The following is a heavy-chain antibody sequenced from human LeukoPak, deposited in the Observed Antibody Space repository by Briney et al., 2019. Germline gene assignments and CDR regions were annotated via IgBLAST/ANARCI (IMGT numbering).Heavy chain of an antibody. CDR3: ARVGHILTGYYQVDP. V-gene: IGHV4-31*03. CDR1: GDSISSGGYY. CDR2: IYYSGST. D-gene: IGHD3-9*01. Sequence: SETLSLTCTVSGDSISSGGYYWSWTRQHPGKGLEWIGYIYYSGSTHYNPSLKSRVTISVDTSKNQFSLKLNSVTAADAAVYYCARVGHILTGYYQVDPWGQGTLVTVSS. J-gene: IGHJ5*02.